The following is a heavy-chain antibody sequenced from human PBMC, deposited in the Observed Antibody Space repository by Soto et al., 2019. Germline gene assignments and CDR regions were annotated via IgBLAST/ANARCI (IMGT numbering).Heavy chain of an antibody. V-gene: IGHV4-59*08. CDR1: GDSISNYY. D-gene: IGHD4-17*01. J-gene: IGHJ6*03. CDR3: ARSGDYTNYYYYYMDV. Sequence: PSETLSLTCTVSGDSISNYYWSWIRQPPGKGLEWIGYIYHSGSTKYNPSLKGRVTISVAPSKNQFSLRLSSVTAADSAVYYCARSGDYTNYYYYYMDVWGKGTTVTVSS. CDR2: IYHSGST.